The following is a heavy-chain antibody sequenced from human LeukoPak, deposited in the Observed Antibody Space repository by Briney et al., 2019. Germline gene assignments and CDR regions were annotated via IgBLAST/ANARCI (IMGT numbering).Heavy chain of an antibody. Sequence: GGSLRLSCAASGFTVITNDMTWVRQAPGKGLEWVSVLYSDGNTKYADSVQGRFTISRDNSKNTLYLEMNSMSPDDTAVYYCARGVEPLAANTLAYRGQGTLVTVSS. CDR1: GFTVITND. V-gene: IGHV3-53*01. CDR3: ARGVEPLAANTLAY. J-gene: IGHJ4*02. D-gene: IGHD1-14*01. CDR2: LYSDGNT.